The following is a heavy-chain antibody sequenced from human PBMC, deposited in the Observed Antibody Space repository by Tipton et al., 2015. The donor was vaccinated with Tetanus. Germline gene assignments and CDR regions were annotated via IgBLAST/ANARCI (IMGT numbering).Heavy chain of an antibody. V-gene: IGHV3-23*04. Sequence: VQLVQSGAEVKKPGESLKISCKGSGYSFTSYWIGWVRQAPGKGLEWVSAISGSGGSTYYADSVKGRFTISRDNSKNTLYLQMNSLRAEDTAVYYCAKDRTRAGAHYWGQGTLVTVSS. CDR1: GYSFTSYW. D-gene: IGHD2-2*01. J-gene: IGHJ4*02. CDR2: ISGSGGST. CDR3: AKDRTRAGAHY.